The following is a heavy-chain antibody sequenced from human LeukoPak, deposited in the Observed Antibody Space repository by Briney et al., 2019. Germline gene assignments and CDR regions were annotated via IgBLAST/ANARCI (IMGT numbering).Heavy chain of an antibody. CDR1: GYTFTGYY. CDR3: ARAFVASCSSTSCYPGAFDI. V-gene: IGHV1-2*02. Sequence: ASVKVSCKASGYTFTGYYMHWVRQAPGQGLEWMGWINPNSGGTNYAQKFQGRVTMTRDTSISTAYMELSRLRSDDTAVYYCARAFVASCSSTSCYPGAFDIWGQGTMVTVSS. CDR2: INPNSGGT. J-gene: IGHJ3*02. D-gene: IGHD2-2*01.